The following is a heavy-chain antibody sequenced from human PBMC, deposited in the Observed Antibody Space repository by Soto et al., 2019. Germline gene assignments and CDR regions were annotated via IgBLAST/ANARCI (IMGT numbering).Heavy chain of an antibody. V-gene: IGHV3-23*01. CDR1: GFTFSSDS. CDR3: AKVGGWGSPFGP. CDR2: ISGDGART. Sequence: GGSLRLSXEASGFTFSSDSMSWVRQTPGKGLEWVSTISGDGARTSYADSVRGRFTISRDNSKNTLYLQMNSLRAEDAAVYYCAKVGGWGSPFGPWGQGTLVTVSS. J-gene: IGHJ5*02. D-gene: IGHD3-10*01.